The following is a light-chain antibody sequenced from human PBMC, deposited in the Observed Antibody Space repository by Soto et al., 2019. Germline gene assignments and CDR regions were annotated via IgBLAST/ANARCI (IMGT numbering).Light chain of an antibody. CDR3: QQYRVSPWT. CDR1: QSVSSTF. J-gene: IGKJ1*01. CDR2: GAS. V-gene: IGKV3-20*01. Sequence: EFVLTQSPGTLSLSPGERATLSCRASQSVSSTFLAWYQQKPGQAPRLLTFGASSRATGIPDRFRGNGSGTDFTLTITSLETEDFAVYYCQQYRVSPWTFGLGTRVEIK.